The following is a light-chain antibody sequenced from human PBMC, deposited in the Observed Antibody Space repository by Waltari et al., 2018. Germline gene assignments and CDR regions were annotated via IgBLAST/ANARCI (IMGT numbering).Light chain of an antibody. V-gene: IGLV2-14*01. CDR2: DVS. CDR1: SSDVGAYKY. J-gene: IGLJ1*01. CDR3: SSYTSSYTLV. Sequence: QSALTQPASVSGSPGQSITISCTGTSSDVGAYKYVSWYQQYPGKAPKLIIYDVSNRPSGVSNRFSGSKSGNTASLTISGLQAEDEADYYCSSYTSSYTLVFGTGTKVTVL.